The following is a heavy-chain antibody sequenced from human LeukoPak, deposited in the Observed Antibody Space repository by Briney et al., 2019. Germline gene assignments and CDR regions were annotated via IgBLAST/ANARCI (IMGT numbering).Heavy chain of an antibody. Sequence: ASAKVSCKASGYTFTSYGISWVRQAPGQGLEWMGWISAYNGNTNYAQKLQGRVTMTRDTSISTAYMELSSLRSDNTAVYYCARDPSITGTTLHYYYYMDVWGKGTTVTVSS. CDR3: ARDPSITGTTLHYYYYMDV. CDR1: GYTFTSYG. D-gene: IGHD1-20*01. J-gene: IGHJ6*03. V-gene: IGHV1-18*01. CDR2: ISAYNGNT.